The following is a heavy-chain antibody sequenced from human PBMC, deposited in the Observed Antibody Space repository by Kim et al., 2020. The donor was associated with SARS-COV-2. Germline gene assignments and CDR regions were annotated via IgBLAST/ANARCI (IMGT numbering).Heavy chain of an antibody. V-gene: IGHV3-13*01. D-gene: IGHD3-10*01. J-gene: IGHJ6*04. CDR2: IGTAGDT. CDR1: GFTFSSYD. Sequence: GGSLRLSCAASGFTFSSYDMHWVRQATGKGLEWVSAIGTAGDTYYPGSVMGRFTISRENAKNSLYIQMNSLRAGDTAVYYCARGITMVRGVMPRNYYYDMDVWGEGTTVTVSS. CDR3: ARGITMVRGVMPRNYYYDMDV.